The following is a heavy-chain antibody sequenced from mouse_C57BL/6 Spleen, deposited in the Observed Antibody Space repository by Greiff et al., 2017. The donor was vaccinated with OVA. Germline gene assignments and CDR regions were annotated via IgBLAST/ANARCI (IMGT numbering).Heavy chain of an antibody. CDR1: GYTFTSYW. D-gene: IGHD2-1*01. CDR2: IYPGNSDT. J-gene: IGHJ2*01. V-gene: IGHV1-5*01. Sequence: VQLQQSGTVLARPGASVKMSCKTSGYTFTSYWMHWVKQRPGQGLEWIGAIYPGNSDTSYNQKFKGKAKLTAVTSASTAYMELSSLTNEDSAVYYCTGGDGNLDFDYWGQGTTLTVSS. CDR3: TGGDGNLDFDY.